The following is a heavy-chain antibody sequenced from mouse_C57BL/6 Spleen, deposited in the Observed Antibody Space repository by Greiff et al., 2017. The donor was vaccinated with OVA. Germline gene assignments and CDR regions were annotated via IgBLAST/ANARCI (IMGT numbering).Heavy chain of an antibody. CDR3: ARISGSSGAY. V-gene: IGHV1-53*01. CDR1: GYTFTSYW. Sequence: QVHVKQSGTELVKPGASVKLSCKASGYTFTSYWMHWVKQRPGQGLEWIGNINPSTGGTNYNENFQSKATLTVDKSSSTSYMQLSSLTSEDSAVYYCARISGSSGAYWGQGTLVTVSA. J-gene: IGHJ3*01. D-gene: IGHD1-1*01. CDR2: INPSTGGT.